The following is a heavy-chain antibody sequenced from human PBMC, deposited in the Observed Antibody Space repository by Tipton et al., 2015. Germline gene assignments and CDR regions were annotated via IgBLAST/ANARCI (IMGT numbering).Heavy chain of an antibody. Sequence: GLVKPSETLSLTCAVYGGSFSGYYWNWIRQPPGKCLEWIGEINHSGRPNYTPSLKSRVTISVDTSTHQFSLKLSSVTAADTAVYYCTTTQGYWGQGILVTVSS. CDR3: TTTQGY. J-gene: IGHJ4*02. D-gene: IGHD2-15*01. V-gene: IGHV4-34*01. CDR1: GGSFSGYY. CDR2: INHSGRP.